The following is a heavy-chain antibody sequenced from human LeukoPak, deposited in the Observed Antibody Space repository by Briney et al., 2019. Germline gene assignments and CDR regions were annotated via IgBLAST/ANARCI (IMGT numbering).Heavy chain of an antibody. J-gene: IGHJ1*01. D-gene: IGHD2-2*01. CDR1: GGSISSSSYY. CDR3: ARGGLYQLLRQRTAEYFQH. CDR2: IYYSGST. Sequence: SETLSLTCTVSGGSISSSSYYWGWIRQPPGKGLEWIGSIYYSGSTYYNPSLKSRVTISVDTSKNQFSLKLSSVTAADTAVYYCARGGLYQLLRQRTAEYFQHWGQGTLVTVSS. V-gene: IGHV4-39*01.